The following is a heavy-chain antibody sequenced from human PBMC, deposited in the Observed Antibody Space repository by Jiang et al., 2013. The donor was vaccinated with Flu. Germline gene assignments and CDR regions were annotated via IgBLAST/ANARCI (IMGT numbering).Heavy chain of an antibody. CDR1: GFSLSTSGMC. D-gene: IGHD3-16*01. V-gene: IGHV2-70*01. CDR3: ARSMGDYPSPRYDY. J-gene: IGHJ4*02. Sequence: KPTQTLTPTCTFSGFSLSTSGMCVSWIRQPPGKALEWLALIDWDDDKYYSTSLKTRLTISKDTSKNQVVLTMTNMDPVDTATYYCARSMGDYPSPRYDYWGQGTLVTVSS. CDR2: IDWDDDK.